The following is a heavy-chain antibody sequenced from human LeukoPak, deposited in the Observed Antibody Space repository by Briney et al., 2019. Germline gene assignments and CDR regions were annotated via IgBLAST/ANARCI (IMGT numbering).Heavy chain of an antibody. Sequence: GGSLRLSCAASGFTFSSYWMHWVRQAPGKGLVWVSRINSDGSSTSYADSVKGRFTISRDNAKNTLYLQMNSLRAEDTAGYYCARAGFYDSSGYYYSWGQGTLVTVSS. D-gene: IGHD3-22*01. CDR3: ARAGFYDSSGYYYS. CDR2: INSDGSST. V-gene: IGHV3-74*01. J-gene: IGHJ4*02. CDR1: GFTFSSYW.